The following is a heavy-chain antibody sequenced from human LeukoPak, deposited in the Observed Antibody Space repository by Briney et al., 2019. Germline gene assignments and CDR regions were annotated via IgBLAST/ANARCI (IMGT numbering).Heavy chain of an antibody. J-gene: IGHJ4*02. D-gene: IGHD5-18*01. CDR1: GFTFSSYW. Sequence: GGSLRLSCAASGFTFSSYWMSWVRQAPGKGLEWVSYISSSGSTIYYADSVKGRFTISRDNAKNSLYLQMNSLRAEDTAVYYCARETGTGIQLDFDYWGQGTLVTVSS. CDR3: ARETGTGIQLDFDY. V-gene: IGHV3-48*04. CDR2: ISSSGSTI.